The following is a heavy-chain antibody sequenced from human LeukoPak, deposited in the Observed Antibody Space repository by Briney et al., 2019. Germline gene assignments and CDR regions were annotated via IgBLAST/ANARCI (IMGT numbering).Heavy chain of an antibody. V-gene: IGHV4-34*01. Sequence: SETLSLTCAVYGGSFSDYFWSWIRQSPGKGLEWIGEINHNGSTNYNPSLKSRVTISIDTSKNQFSLKLSSVTAADTAVYYCARLGEYDSSGYYYVSWNYWGQGTLVTVSS. CDR3: ARLGEYDSSGYYYVSWNY. J-gene: IGHJ4*02. CDR2: INHNGST. CDR1: GGSFSDYF. D-gene: IGHD3-22*01.